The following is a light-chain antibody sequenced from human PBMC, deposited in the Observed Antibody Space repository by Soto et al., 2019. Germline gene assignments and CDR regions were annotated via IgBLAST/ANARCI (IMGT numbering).Light chain of an antibody. J-gene: IGLJ1*01. CDR1: SSVVGAYNY. Sequence: QSALTQPPSASGSPGQSVTISCTGTSSVVGAYNYVSWYQQHPGKAPKLMIYEVIKRPSGVPDRFSGSKSGNTASLTVSGLQAEDEADYYCTSYAASNNYVFGTGTNVTVL. CDR2: EVI. CDR3: TSYAASNNYV. V-gene: IGLV2-8*01.